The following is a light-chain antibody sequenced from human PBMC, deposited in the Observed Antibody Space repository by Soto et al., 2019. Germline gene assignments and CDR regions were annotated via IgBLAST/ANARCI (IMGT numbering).Light chain of an antibody. J-gene: IGLJ1*01. CDR3: CSYTPSNTRQIV. CDR1: SSDVGGYNY. Sequence: QSVLTQPASVSGSPGQSITISCTGTSSDVGGYNYVSWYQQQPGKAPKFMIYDVTNRPSGVSNRFSGSKSGNTASLTISGLQAEDEADSSWCSYTPSNTRQIVFGPGTKVPV. CDR2: DVT. V-gene: IGLV2-14*01.